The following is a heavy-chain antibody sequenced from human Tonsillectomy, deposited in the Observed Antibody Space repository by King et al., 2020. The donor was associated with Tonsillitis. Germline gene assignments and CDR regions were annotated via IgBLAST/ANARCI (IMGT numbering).Heavy chain of an antibody. CDR2: IIPIFGPA. Sequence: EQLVQSGAEVKKPGSSVKVSCRDSGGTFSSYAISWVRQAPGLGLEWMGGIIPIFGPASYAQKFQGRVTITADESTSTAYMELSSLTSEDTAVYYCARVWNLDNDILTGYAESLDVWGQGTTVTVSS. CDR1: GGTFSSYA. V-gene: IGHV1-69*01. D-gene: IGHD3-9*01. J-gene: IGHJ6*02. CDR3: ARVWNLDNDILTGYAESLDV.